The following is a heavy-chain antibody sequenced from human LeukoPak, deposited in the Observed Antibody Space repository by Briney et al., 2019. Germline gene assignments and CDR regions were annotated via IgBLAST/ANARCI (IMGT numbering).Heavy chain of an antibody. Sequence: GESLKISCKGSGCSFSNYWIAWVRQMPGKGLKWMGIIYPGDSDTRYSPSFQGQVTISADKSISTAYLQWSSLRASDTAMYYCARLSGMSTITAPFDYWGQATLVTVSS. D-gene: IGHD5-24*01. V-gene: IGHV5-51*01. J-gene: IGHJ4*02. CDR1: GCSFSNYW. CDR2: IYPGDSDT. CDR3: ARLSGMSTITAPFDY.